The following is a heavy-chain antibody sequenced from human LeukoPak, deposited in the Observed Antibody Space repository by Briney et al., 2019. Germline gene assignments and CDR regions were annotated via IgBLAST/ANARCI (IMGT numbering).Heavy chain of an antibody. J-gene: IGHJ3*02. D-gene: IGHD3-3*01. Sequence: PGGSLRLSCAASGFTVSSNYMSWVRQAPGKGLEWVSVIYSGGSTYYADSVKGRFTISRDNSKNTLYLQMNSLRAEDTAVYYCARVLETEAFDIWGQGTMVTVSS. CDR2: IYSGGST. CDR3: ARVLETEAFDI. CDR1: GFTVSSNY. V-gene: IGHV3-53*01.